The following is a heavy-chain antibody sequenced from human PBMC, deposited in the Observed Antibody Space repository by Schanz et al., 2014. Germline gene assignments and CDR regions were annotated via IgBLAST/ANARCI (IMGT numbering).Heavy chain of an antibody. CDR3: ARGGPAYYFDD. V-gene: IGHV3-64D*06. CDR2: ISNNGDST. CDR1: GFTFSTFA. Sequence: EVQLVESGGDLVQPGGSLRLSCSASGFTFSTFAMHWVRQAPGKGLEYISAISNNGDSTYYADSVKDRFTISRDNSKNTLFLQMSSLRAEDTAVYYCARGGPAYYFDDWGQGTLVTVSS. J-gene: IGHJ4*02.